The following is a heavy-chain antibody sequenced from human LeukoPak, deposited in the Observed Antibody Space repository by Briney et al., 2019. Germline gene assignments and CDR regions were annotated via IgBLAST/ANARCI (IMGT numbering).Heavy chain of an antibody. Sequence: GASLRLSCAASGFTFSNYAMSGVRQAPGKGLEWVSAITGSGGNTYYADSVKGRFTISRDNSKNTVFLQMYSLRAEDTAVYYCAKWGDYDVLTGYYVSDYWGQGTLVTVSS. J-gene: IGHJ4*02. V-gene: IGHV3-23*01. CDR1: GFTFSNYA. CDR2: ITGSGGNT. CDR3: AKWGDYDVLTGYYVSDY. D-gene: IGHD3-9*01.